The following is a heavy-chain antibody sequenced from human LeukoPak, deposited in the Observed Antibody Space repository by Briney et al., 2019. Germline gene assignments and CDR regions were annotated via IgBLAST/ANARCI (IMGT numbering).Heavy chain of an antibody. V-gene: IGHV5-51*01. D-gene: IGHD5-18*01. CDR3: ASRHSHDAFDI. CDR1: GYSFTSYW. CDR2: IYPGDSDT. Sequence: GESLKISCKGSGYSFTSYWIGWVRQMPGKGLEWMGIIYPGDSDTRYSPSFQGRVTISADKFISTAYLQWSSLKASDTAMYYCASRHSHDAFDIWGQGTMVTVSS. J-gene: IGHJ3*02.